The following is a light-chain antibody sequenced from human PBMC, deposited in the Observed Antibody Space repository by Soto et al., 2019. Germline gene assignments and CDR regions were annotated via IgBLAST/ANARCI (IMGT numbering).Light chain of an antibody. CDR2: GNT. CDR1: NSNIGAGYD. V-gene: IGLV1-40*01. Sequence: QSVLTQPPSVSGAPGQRVTISCTGSNSNIGAGYDVHWYQQLPGTAPKLLISGNTNRPSGVPDRFSGSKSGTSASLAITGLQAEDDADYYCLSYDSSLSGWVFGGGTKLTVL. J-gene: IGLJ3*02. CDR3: LSYDSSLSGWV.